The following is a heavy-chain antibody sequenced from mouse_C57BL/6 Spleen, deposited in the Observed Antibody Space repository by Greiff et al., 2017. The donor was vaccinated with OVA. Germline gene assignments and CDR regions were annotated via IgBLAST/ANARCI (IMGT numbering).Heavy chain of an antibody. J-gene: IGHJ2*01. CDR1: GYTFTSYW. CDR2: IYPGSGST. Sequence: VQLQQPGAELVKPGASVKMSCKASGYTFTSYWITWVKQRPGQGLEWIGDIYPGSGSTNYNEKFKSKATLTVDTSSSTAYMQLSSLTSEDSAVYYCARDYGSSSYFDYWGKGTTLTVSS. CDR3: ARDYGSSSYFDY. V-gene: IGHV1-55*01. D-gene: IGHD1-1*01.